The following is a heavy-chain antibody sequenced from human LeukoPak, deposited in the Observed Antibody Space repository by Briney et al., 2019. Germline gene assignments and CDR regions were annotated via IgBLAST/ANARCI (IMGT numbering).Heavy chain of an antibody. CDR2: INPSGGST. J-gene: IGHJ6*03. CDR3: ARDGSYSSGWSNSYYFYYNMDA. CDR1: VYTFTSYY. D-gene: IGHD6-19*01. Sequence: ASLKVSCKASVYTFTSYYMHWVRQTPGQGLEWMGIINPSGGSTSYAQKFQGRVTMTRDTSTSTVYMELSSLRSGDMAVYYCARDGSYSSGWSNSYYFYYNMDAWGKGTTVTVSS. V-gene: IGHV1-46*01.